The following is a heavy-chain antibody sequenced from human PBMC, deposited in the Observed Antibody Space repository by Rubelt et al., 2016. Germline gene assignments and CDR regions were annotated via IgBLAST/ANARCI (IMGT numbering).Heavy chain of an antibody. CDR1: GYTFTTYG. CDR3: ARGYFDSTGDFDY. V-gene: IGHV1-18*01. Sequence: QVHLVQSAIEVKKPGASVQISCKTSGYTFTTYGIIWARRAPGQGLEWMGWINTYNDKTNYPQKFQGRVSMTTDSSTNTAYMELRSLRSDDTAVYYCARGYFDSTGDFDYWGQGTLVTVSS. D-gene: IGHD3-22*01. CDR2: INTYNDKT. J-gene: IGHJ4*02.